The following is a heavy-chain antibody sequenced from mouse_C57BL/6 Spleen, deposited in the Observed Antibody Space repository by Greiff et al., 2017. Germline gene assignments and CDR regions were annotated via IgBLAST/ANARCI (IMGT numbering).Heavy chain of an antibody. V-gene: IGHV5-16*01. CDR2: INYDGSST. J-gene: IGHJ1*03. CDR1: GFTFSDYY. CDR3: ARENYGSSYVDWYFDV. D-gene: IGHD1-1*01. Sequence: EVKLVESEGGLVQPGSSMKLSCTASGFTFSDYYMAWVRQVPEKGLEWVANINYDGSSTYYLDSLKSRFIISRDNAKNILYLQMSSLKSEDTATYYCARENYGSSYVDWYFDVWGTGTTVTVSS.